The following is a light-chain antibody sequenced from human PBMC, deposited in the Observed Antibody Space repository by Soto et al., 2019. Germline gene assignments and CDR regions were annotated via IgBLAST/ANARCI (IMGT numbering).Light chain of an antibody. CDR1: SSNIGAGYD. Sequence: QSVLTQPPSVSGAPGQRVTISCTGSSSNIGAGYDVHWYQQLPGTAPKLLIYGNSNRPSGVPDRFSGSQSGTSASLAITGLQAEDEADYYCQSYDSSLSGSVVFGGGTKVTVL. CDR2: GNS. J-gene: IGLJ2*01. CDR3: QSYDSSLSGSVV. V-gene: IGLV1-40*01.